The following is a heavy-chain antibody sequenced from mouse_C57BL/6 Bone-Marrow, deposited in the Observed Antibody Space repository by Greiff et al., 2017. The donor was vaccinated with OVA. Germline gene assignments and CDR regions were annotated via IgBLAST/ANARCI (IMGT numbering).Heavy chain of an antibody. D-gene: IGHD1-2*01. CDR2: ISYDGSN. Sequence: EVKLQESGPGLVKPSQSLSLTCSVTGYSITSGYYWNWIRQFPGNKLEWMGYISYDGSNNYNPSLKNRISITRDTSKNQFFLKLNSVTTEDTATYYCARERPGGFADWGQGTLVTVSA. CDR1: GYSITSGYY. CDR3: ARERPGGFAD. J-gene: IGHJ3*01. V-gene: IGHV3-6*01.